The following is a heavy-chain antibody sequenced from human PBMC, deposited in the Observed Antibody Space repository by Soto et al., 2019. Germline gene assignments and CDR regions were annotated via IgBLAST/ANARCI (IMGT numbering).Heavy chain of an antibody. CDR1: GGSISSSSYY. V-gene: IGHV4-39*01. CDR3: ARQEGDYDFWSGNGGWFDP. D-gene: IGHD3-3*01. Sequence: SETLSLTCTVSGGSISSSSYYWGWIRQPPGKGLEWIGSIYYSGSTYYNPSLKSRVTISVDTSKNQFSLKLSSVTAAGTAVYYCARQEGDYDFWSGNGGWFDPWGQGTLVTVSS. J-gene: IGHJ5*02. CDR2: IYYSGST.